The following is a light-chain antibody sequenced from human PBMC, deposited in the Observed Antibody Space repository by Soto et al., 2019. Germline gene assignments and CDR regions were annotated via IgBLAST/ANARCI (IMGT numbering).Light chain of an antibody. V-gene: IGKV3-15*01. CDR2: DAS. CDR3: QQYDIWPFA. J-gene: IGKJ3*01. CDR1: QSVSVK. Sequence: MTTQSPGTLSVSPGERAILSCRVSQSVSVKVAWYQQRPGQAPRLLIYDASNRATGIPARFSGSGSGTEFALTISSLQSEGFAVYYCQQYDIWPFAFGPGTKVDV.